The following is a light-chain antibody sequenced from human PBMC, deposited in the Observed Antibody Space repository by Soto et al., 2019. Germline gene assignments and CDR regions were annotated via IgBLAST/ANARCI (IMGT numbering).Light chain of an antibody. CDR2: DVS. J-gene: IGLJ1*01. V-gene: IGLV2-14*03. CDR1: SSDVGAYNY. CDR3: SSYTSGSTYV. Sequence: QSALTQPASVSGSPGQSITISCTGTSSDVGAYNYVSWYQQHPGKAPKLMIYDVSSRPSGVSNRFSGSKSGNTASLTISGLQAEDEADYYCSSYTSGSTYVFGTGTKVT.